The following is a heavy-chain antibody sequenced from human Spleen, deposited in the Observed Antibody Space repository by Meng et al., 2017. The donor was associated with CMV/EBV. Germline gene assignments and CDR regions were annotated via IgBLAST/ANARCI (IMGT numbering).Heavy chain of an antibody. J-gene: IGHJ4*02. Sequence: GESLKISCAASGFTFGSYWMTWVRQAPGKGLEWVANINQEGSEKYYVDSVKGRYTISRDNAKNSLYLQMNSLRVEDTAAYYCARDNDGKDYWGQGTLVTVSS. CDR2: INQEGSEK. V-gene: IGHV3-7*01. CDR3: ARDNDGKDY. CDR1: GFTFGSYW. D-gene: IGHD5-24*01.